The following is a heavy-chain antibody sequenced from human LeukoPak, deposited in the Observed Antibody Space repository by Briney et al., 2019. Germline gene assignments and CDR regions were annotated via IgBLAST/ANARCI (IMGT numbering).Heavy chain of an antibody. V-gene: IGHV3-9*01. Sequence: PGGSLRLSCAASGFTFDDYAMHWVRQAPGKGLEWVSGISWNSGSIGYADSVKGRFTISRDNAKNSLYLQMNSLRAEDTALYYCAKGLNDDFWSGSLRCFDYWGQGTLVTVSS. CDR3: AKGLNDDFWSGSLRCFDY. CDR1: GFTFDDYA. D-gene: IGHD3-3*01. J-gene: IGHJ4*02. CDR2: ISWNSGSI.